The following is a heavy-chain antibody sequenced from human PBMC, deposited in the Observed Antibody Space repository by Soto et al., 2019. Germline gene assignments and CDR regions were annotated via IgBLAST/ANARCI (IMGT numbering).Heavy chain of an antibody. CDR1: GGSISSGGYS. Sequence: PSETLSLTCAVSGGSISSGGYSWSWIRQPPGKGLEWIGYIYHSGSTYYNPSLKSRVTISVDRSKNQFSLKLGSVTAADTAVYYCARDGSWRGSFDYWGQGTLVTVSS. CDR2: IYHSGST. CDR3: ARDGSWRGSFDY. V-gene: IGHV4-30-2*01. D-gene: IGHD3-16*01. J-gene: IGHJ4*02.